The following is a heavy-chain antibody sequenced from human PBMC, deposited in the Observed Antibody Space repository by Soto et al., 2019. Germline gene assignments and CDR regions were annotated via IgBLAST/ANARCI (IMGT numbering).Heavy chain of an antibody. D-gene: IGHD4-4*01. CDR3: AKDRHDYSNYFDH. CDR1: GFTFSSYG. J-gene: IGHJ4*02. CDR2: ISYDGSNK. V-gene: IGHV3-30*18. Sequence: QVQLVESGGGVVQPGRSLRLSCAASGFTFSSYGMHWVRQAPGKGLEWVTVISYDGSNKYYEDSVKGRFTISRDNSKNTLYLQMNSLRAEDTAVYYCAKDRHDYSNYFDHWGQGTLVTVSS.